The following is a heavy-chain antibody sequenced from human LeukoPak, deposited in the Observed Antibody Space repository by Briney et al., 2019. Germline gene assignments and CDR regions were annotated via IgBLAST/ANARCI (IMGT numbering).Heavy chain of an antibody. CDR1: GGSIRSSYYY. V-gene: IGHV4-39*07. CDR3: AWSQYYYGSGSYQRLRWFDP. D-gene: IGHD3-10*01. CDR2: INHSGST. Sequence: SETLSLTCTVSGGSIRSSYYYWGWIRQPPGKGLEWIGEINHSGSTNYNPSLKSRVTISVDKSKNQFSLKLSPVTAADTAVYYCAWSQYYYGSGSYQRLRWFDPWGQGTLVTVSS. J-gene: IGHJ5*02.